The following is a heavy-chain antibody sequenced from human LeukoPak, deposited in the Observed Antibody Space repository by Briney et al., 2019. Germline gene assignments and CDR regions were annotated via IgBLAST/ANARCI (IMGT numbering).Heavy chain of an antibody. CDR1: GYTFTGYY. CDR3: ARSTYYYDSSGYYPVDY. D-gene: IGHD3-22*01. CDR2: INPNSGGT. V-gene: IGHV1-2*02. J-gene: IGHJ4*02. Sequence: ASVKVSCKASGYTFTGYYMHWVRPAPGQGLEWMGWINPNSGGTNYAQKFQGRVTMTRDTSISTAYMELSRLRSDDTAVYYCARSTYYYDSSGYYPVDYWGQGTLVTVSS.